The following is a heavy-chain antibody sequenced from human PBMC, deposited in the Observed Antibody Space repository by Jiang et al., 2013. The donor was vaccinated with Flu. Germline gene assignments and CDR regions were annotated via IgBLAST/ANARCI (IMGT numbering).Heavy chain of an antibody. V-gene: IGHV4-34*01. J-gene: IGHJ6*03. D-gene: IGHD2-2*01. Sequence: WIGEINHSGSTNYNPSLKSRVTISVDTSKNQFSLKLSSVTAADTAVYYCARGSYCSSTSCHSYYYYMDVWGKGTTVTVSS. CDR3: ARGSYCSSTSCHSYYYYMDV. CDR2: INHSGST.